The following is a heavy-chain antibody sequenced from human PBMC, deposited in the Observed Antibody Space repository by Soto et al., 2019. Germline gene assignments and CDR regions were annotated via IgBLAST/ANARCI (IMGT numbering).Heavy chain of an antibody. V-gene: IGHV1-8*01. CDR3: ARDSGKRGNAFDF. Sequence: ASVRVSCKGSGYTFSSYDINWVRQATGQGPEWMGWMNPYTGHTDYAEKFQGRVSMTRNTSISTAYMELSSLRYDDAAVYYCARDSGKRGNAFDFWGQGTTVTVSS. CDR2: MNPYTGHT. CDR1: GYTFSSYD. D-gene: IGHD3-10*01. J-gene: IGHJ3*01.